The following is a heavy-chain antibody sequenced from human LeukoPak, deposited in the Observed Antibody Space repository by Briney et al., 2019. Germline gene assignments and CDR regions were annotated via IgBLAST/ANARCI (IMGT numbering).Heavy chain of an antibody. CDR1: GFTFSDHY. V-gene: IGHV3-72*01. CDR2: TRNKAKSYST. Sequence: PGGSLRLSCAASGFTFSDHYMDWVRQAPGKGLDGVGRTRNKAKSYSTEYAASVKGRFTISRDDSKNSLYLQMNSLKTEDTAVYYCARVAAVVPAAIDYWGQGTLVTVSS. D-gene: IGHD2-2*01. J-gene: IGHJ4*02. CDR3: ARVAAVVPAAIDY.